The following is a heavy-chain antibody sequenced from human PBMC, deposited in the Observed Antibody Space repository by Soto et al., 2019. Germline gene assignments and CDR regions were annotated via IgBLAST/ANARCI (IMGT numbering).Heavy chain of an antibody. CDR2: VNPSGGHT. CDR1: GDTFTDYY. Sequence: QVQLMQSGAEVKKPGASVKVSCKASGDTFTDYYIHWVRQAPGQGVEWMGTVNPSGGHTTYAQHFLGRVTMTRDTSTSTLYMELTSMTSDDTDIYYCARGGHVVVVTAALDYWGQGTLVTVSS. CDR3: ARGGHVVVVTAALDY. V-gene: IGHV1-46*01. D-gene: IGHD2-21*02. J-gene: IGHJ4*02.